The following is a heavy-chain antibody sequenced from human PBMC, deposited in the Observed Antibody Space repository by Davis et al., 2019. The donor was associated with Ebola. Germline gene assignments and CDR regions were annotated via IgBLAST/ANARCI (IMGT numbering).Heavy chain of an antibody. Sequence: GGSLRLSCAASGFTFSDYYMSWIRQAPGKGLEWVSYISSSGSTIYYADSVKGRFTLSRDNAKNSLYLQMNSLRAEDTAVYYCARVVPAIVGATSDYWGQGTLVTVSS. D-gene: IGHD1-26*01. CDR1: GFTFSDYY. J-gene: IGHJ4*02. V-gene: IGHV3-11*04. CDR3: ARVVPAIVGATSDY. CDR2: ISSSGSTI.